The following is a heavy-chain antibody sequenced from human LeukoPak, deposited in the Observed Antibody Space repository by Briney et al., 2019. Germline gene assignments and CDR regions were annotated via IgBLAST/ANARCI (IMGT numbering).Heavy chain of an antibody. CDR3: ARDPTPYSSSGGDAFDI. J-gene: IGHJ3*02. CDR1: GGSISSYY. CDR2: IYTSGST. Sequence: PSETLSLTCTVSGGSISSYYWSWIRQPAGKGLEWIGRIYTSGSTNYNPSLKSRVTMSVDTSKNQFSLKLSSVTAADTGVYYCARDPTPYSSSGGDAFDIWGQGTMVTVSS. V-gene: IGHV4-4*07. D-gene: IGHD6-6*01.